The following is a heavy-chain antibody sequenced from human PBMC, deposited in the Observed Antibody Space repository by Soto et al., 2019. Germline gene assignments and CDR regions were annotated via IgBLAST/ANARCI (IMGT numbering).Heavy chain of an antibody. D-gene: IGHD4-17*01. Sequence: GEALNISCAGSGYSHTSFWISWVRQMPGKGLEWMGRIDPSDSYSDYSPSFQGHVTISADKSISTAYLQWSSLKASDTAMYYCASSPHGTVTSSWYFDLWGRGTLVSVS. V-gene: IGHV5-10-1*01. CDR1: GYSHTSFW. J-gene: IGHJ2*01. CDR3: ASSPHGTVTSSWYFDL. CDR2: IDPSDSYS.